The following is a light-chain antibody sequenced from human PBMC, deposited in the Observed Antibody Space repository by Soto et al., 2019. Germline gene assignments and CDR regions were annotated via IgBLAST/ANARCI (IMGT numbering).Light chain of an antibody. Sequence: IELNQSPHTLSVSAGESTTLSFRASQSVSSSLAWYQQKPGHPPMLLIYGASPRAAGIPARFSGSGSGTEFTLTIRSLHSEDSADYCSRQYHNWWTFGQGTKVDIK. CDR3: RQYHNWWT. J-gene: IGKJ1*01. CDR2: GAS. CDR1: QSVSSS. V-gene: IGKV3-15*01.